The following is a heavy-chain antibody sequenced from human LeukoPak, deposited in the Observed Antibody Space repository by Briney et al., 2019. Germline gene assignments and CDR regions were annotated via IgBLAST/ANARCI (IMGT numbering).Heavy chain of an antibody. Sequence: SETLSLTCTISDGSVSSDTYYWVWIRQSPGKGLEWIGSFHYSGSSYYNPSLTSRTAIFVDTSRDQVSMDLSYVTAADTALYYCVRHISANTGYFDSCGQGALVTVSS. CDR3: VRHISANTGYFDS. CDR1: DGSVSSDTYY. CDR2: FHYSGSS. J-gene: IGHJ4*02. V-gene: IGHV4-39*01.